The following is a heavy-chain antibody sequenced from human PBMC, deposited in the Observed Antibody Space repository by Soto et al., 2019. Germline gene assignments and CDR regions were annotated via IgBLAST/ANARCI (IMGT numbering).Heavy chain of an antibody. CDR1: GYSFTSFR. V-gene: IGHV5-10-1*01. J-gene: IGHJ4*02. CDR2: INPTDSYA. D-gene: IGHD2-21*02. Sequence: GESLKISCEGSGYSFTSFRVNWVRQIPGKGLGWMGRINPTDSYAEYSPSFQGHVTISIDKSVNTAYLQWSSLKASDTAVYYCARQMTSQFDYWGQGTLVTVSS. CDR3: ARQMTSQFDY.